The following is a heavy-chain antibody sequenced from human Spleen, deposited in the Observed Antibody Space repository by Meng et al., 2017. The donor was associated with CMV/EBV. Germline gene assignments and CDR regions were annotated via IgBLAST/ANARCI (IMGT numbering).Heavy chain of an antibody. CDR1: GYSFTSYW. CDR3: ATLGGMTTVHYGMDV. V-gene: IGHV5-51*01. D-gene: IGHD4-11*01. CDR2: IYPGDSDT. Sequence: SGYSFTSYWIGWVRQMPGKGLEWMGIIYPGDSDTRYSPSFQGQVTISADKSISTAYLQWSSLKASDTAMYYCATLGGMTTVHYGMDVWGQGTMVTVSS. J-gene: IGHJ6*02.